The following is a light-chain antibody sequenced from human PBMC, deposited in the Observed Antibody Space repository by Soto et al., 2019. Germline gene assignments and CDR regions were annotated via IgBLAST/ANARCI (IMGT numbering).Light chain of an antibody. CDR1: QAIFNY. V-gene: IGKV1-9*01. CDR3: QQLGSHPRT. Sequence: DIHLTQSPIFLSASVGDRATISCRASQAIFNYLAWYQQKPGKAPNLLIFGASTLQSGVPSRFSGSGCVAEVAVTISSLQPEDFTAYYCQQLGSHPRTLGQGTKVDIK. J-gene: IGKJ2*01. CDR2: GAS.